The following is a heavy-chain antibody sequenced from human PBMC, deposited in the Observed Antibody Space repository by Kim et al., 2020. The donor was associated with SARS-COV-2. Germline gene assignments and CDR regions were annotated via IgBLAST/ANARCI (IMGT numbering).Heavy chain of an antibody. J-gene: IGHJ4*02. Sequence: YYADSVKGRFTISRDNSKTTLYLQMNSLRAEDTAVYYCAKGVQPHIYYFDYWGQGTLVTVSS. D-gene: IGHD6-13*01. CDR3: AKGVQPHIYYFDY. V-gene: IGHV3-23*01.